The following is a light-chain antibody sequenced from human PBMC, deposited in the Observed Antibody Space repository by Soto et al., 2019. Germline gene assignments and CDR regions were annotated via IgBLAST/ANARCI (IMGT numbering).Light chain of an antibody. CDR2: WAS. V-gene: IGKV4-1*01. CDR3: QLYFSSPLT. Sequence: DIVMTQSPDSLAVSLGERVTIDCKSSQSVLHSSNKKNYLAWYQQKPGQSPKMLISWASSRDSGVPERFSGSGSGTDFTLTISSLQAEDVAVYYCQLYFSSPLTFGQGTKLEI. J-gene: IGKJ2*01. CDR1: QSVLHSSNKKNY.